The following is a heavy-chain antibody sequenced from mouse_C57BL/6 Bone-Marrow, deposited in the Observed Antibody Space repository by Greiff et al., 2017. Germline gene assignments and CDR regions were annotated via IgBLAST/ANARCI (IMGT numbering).Heavy chain of an antibody. D-gene: IGHD1-1*01. CDR1: GFNIKDDY. CDR3: TTGYYYGSKDWYVDV. V-gene: IGHV14-4*01. CDR2: IDPENGDT. Sequence: VQLQQSGAELVRPGASVKLSCTASGFNIKDDYMHWVKQRPEQGLEWIGWIDPENGDTEYASKFQGKATITADTSSNTAYLQLSSLTSEDTAVYYGTTGYYYGSKDWYVDVWGTGTTVTVSS. J-gene: IGHJ1*03.